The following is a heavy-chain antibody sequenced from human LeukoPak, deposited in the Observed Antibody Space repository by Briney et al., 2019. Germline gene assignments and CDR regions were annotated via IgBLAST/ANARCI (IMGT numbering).Heavy chain of an antibody. D-gene: IGHD6-13*01. J-gene: IGHJ5*02. CDR3: ARIIAAAGRQDWFDP. V-gene: IGHV4-59*11. CDR2: IYYS. CDR1: GGSMRGHY. Sequence: PSETLSLTCTVSGGSMRGHYWSWIRQAPGKGLEWIGNIYYSPSLKSRVAISVDTSKNQFSLMLSSMTAADTAFYYCARIIAAAGRQDWFDPWGQGTLVTASS.